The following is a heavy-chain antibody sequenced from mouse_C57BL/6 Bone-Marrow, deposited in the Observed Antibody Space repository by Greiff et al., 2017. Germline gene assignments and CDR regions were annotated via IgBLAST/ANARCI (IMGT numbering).Heavy chain of an antibody. CDR1: GYTFTSYG. J-gene: IGHJ2*01. D-gene: IGHD2-10*01. V-gene: IGHV1-81*01. CDR3: ARSPLLLNYFDY. Sequence: QVQLQQSGAELSRPGASVKLSCKASGYTFTSYGISWVKQSTGQGLEWIGEISPRSGYTYYNEKFKGKATLTADKSTSTAYMELRRLTSEDSAVYFCARSPLLLNYFDYWGQGTTPTVSS. CDR2: ISPRSGYT.